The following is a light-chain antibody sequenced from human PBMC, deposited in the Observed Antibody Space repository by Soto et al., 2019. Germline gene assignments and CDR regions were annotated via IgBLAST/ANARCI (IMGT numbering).Light chain of an antibody. CDR1: QSISYH. J-gene: IGKJ1*01. CDR3: QQSYPTPWT. V-gene: IGKV1-39*01. CDR2: AAS. Sequence: DIQMTQSPSSLSASVGDRVTITCRASQSISYHLSWYEQKPGRAPKLLMYAASSLQSGVPSRFSGSGSGTDFTLTISSLQPEDFATYYCQQSYPTPWTFGQGTKVEIK.